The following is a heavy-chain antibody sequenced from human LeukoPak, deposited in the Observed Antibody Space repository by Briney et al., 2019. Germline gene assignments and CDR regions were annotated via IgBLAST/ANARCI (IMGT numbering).Heavy chain of an antibody. CDR3: ARDKELGSQRGSSFDY. V-gene: IGHV3-7*01. D-gene: IGHD1-7*01. Sequence: GGSLRLSCAASGFTFSNYEMNWVRQAPGKGLEWVANIKEDGSEKYHVDSVMGRFTISRDNAKNSLYLQMNSLRVEDTAVYYCARDKELGSQRGSSFDYWGQGTLLTVSS. J-gene: IGHJ4*02. CDR2: IKEDGSEK. CDR1: GFTFSNYE.